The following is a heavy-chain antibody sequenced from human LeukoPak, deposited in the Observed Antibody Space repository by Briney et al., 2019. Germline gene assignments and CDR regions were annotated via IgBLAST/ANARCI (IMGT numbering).Heavy chain of an antibody. J-gene: IGHJ4*02. Sequence: PGGSLRLSCAASGFTFSSYAMSWVRQAPGKGLEWVSAISGSGGSTYYADSVKGRFTISRDNSKNTLYLQMNSLGAEDTAVYYCAKFALRYCSGGSCHPFDYWGQGTLVTVSS. CDR1: GFTFSSYA. CDR3: AKFALRYCSGGSCHPFDY. CDR2: ISGSGGST. V-gene: IGHV3-23*01. D-gene: IGHD2-15*01.